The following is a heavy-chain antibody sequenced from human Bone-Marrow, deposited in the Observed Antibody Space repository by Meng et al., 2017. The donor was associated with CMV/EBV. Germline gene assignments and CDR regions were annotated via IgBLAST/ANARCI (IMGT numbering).Heavy chain of an antibody. V-gene: IGHV1-8*02. Sequence: ASVKVSCKASGYTFTSYGISWVRQATGQGLEWMGWMNPNSGNTGYAQKFQGRVTMTRNTSISTAYMELRSLRSDDTAVYYCARGGHDFWSGYTPYYYYGMDVWGQGTTVTVSS. CDR3: ARGGHDFWSGYTPYYYYGMDV. J-gene: IGHJ6*02. CDR2: MNPNSGNT. CDR1: GYTFTSYG. D-gene: IGHD3-3*01.